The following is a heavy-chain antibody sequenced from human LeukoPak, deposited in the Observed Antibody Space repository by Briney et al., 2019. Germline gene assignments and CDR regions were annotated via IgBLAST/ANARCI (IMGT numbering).Heavy chain of an antibody. CDR3: ASSGGHWSDPSLFDY. J-gene: IGHJ4*02. Sequence: PSETLSLTCTVSGGSISSYYWSWIRQPPGKGLEWIGYIYYSGSTNYNPSLKSRVTISVDTSKNQFSLKLSSVTAADTAVYYCASSGGHWSDPSLFDYWGQGTLVTVSS. D-gene: IGHD1-1*01. V-gene: IGHV4-59*01. CDR1: GGSISSYY. CDR2: IYYSGST.